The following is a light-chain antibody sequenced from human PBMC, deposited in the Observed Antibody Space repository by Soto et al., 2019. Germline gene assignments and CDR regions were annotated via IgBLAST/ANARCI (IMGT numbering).Light chain of an antibody. CDR2: DAS. CDR1: QSVSRF. V-gene: IGKV3-11*01. CDR3: QQRSDWPIT. J-gene: IGKJ5*01. Sequence: EVVLTQSPATLSLSPGERATLSCRASQSVSRFLAWYQQKPGQAPRLLIFDASNRATGIPARFSASGSGTDFTLTIRSLESEDSAVYYCQQRSDWPITVGQGTRLDI.